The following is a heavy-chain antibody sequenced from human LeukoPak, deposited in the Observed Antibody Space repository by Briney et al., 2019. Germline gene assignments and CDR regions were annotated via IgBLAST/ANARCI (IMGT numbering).Heavy chain of an antibody. CDR3: ARDLVYYYDSSGYFDY. CDR1: GFTFSSYA. D-gene: IGHD3-22*01. Sequence: GGSLRLSCAASGFTFSSYAMSWVRQAPGKGLEWVSAISGSGGSTYYADSVKGRFTISRDNSKNTLYLQMNSLRAEDTAVYYCARDLVYYYDSSGYFDYWGQGTLVTVSS. J-gene: IGHJ4*02. V-gene: IGHV3-23*01. CDR2: ISGSGGST.